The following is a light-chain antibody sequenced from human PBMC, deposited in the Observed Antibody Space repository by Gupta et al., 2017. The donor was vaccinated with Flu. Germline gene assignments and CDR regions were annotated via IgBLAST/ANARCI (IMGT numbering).Light chain of an antibody. CDR2: NDS. J-gene: IGLJ1*01. CDR3: HAADGSGNFV. V-gene: IGLV3-25*03. CDR1: VGGNQY. Sequence: GKNTRSTCSGDVGGNQYVFWHQHKAAHAHLLLVYNDSRSTAGLPGRFSGSSAATTVTVTISVAKGEDESDFYCHAADGSGNFVFGTGTKITVL.